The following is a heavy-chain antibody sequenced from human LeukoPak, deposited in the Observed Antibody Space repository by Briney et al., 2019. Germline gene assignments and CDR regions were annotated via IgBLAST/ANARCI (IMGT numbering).Heavy chain of an antibody. CDR2: IWYYGSNK. D-gene: IGHD5/OR15-5a*01. CDR3: AKESVARSGAFDI. J-gene: IGHJ3*02. V-gene: IGHV3-30*02. CDR1: GFTFSSYG. Sequence: GGSLRLSCAASGFTFSSYGMHWVRQAPGKGLEWVAVIWYYGSNKYYADSVKGRFTISRDNSKNTLYLQMNSLRAEDTAVYYCAKESVARSGAFDIWGQGTMVTVSP.